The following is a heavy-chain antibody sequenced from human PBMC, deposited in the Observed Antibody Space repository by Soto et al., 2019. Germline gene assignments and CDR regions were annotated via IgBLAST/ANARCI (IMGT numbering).Heavy chain of an antibody. J-gene: IGHJ6*02. CDR2: IYYSGST. Sequence: LSETLSLTCTVSGGFIISDYWIWIRQPPGQGLEWIGYIYYSGSTNYNPSLRSRVTISLDTSKKQFSLKLSSVTAADTAVYYCARNILTGRMGMDVWGQGTTVTVSS. CDR1: GGFIISDY. CDR3: ARNILTGRMGMDV. V-gene: IGHV4-59*01. D-gene: IGHD3-9*01.